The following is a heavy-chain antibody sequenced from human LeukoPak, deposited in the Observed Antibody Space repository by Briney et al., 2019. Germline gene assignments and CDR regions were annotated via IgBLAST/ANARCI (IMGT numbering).Heavy chain of an antibody. CDR1: GFPFSSYW. Sequence: GSLRLSFVTSGFPFSSYWMSWVRPASGKGLEWVAQINQDGSEKYDLDSAKGRFTISRDNAKNSLYLQMNRLRVEDTAMYHCARVGGGDGSGWSTTDYWGQGTLVTISS. V-gene: IGHV3-7*04. CDR3: ARVGGGDGSGWSTTDY. J-gene: IGHJ4*02. D-gene: IGHD6-19*01. CDR2: INQDGSEK.